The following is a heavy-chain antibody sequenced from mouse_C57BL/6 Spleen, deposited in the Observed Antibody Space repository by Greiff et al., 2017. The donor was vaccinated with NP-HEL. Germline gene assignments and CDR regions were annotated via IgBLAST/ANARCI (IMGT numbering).Heavy chain of an antibody. CDR2: ISGGGGNT. V-gene: IGHV5-9*01. D-gene: IGHD1-1*01. CDR1: GFTFSSYT. Sequence: EVMLVESGGGLVKPGGSLKLSCAASGFTFSSYTMSWVRQTPEKRLEWVATISGGGGNTYYPDSVKGRFTISRDNAKNTLYLQMSSLRSEDTALYYCARYYYGRSLYFDYWGQGTTLTVSS. CDR3: ARYYYGRSLYFDY. J-gene: IGHJ2*01.